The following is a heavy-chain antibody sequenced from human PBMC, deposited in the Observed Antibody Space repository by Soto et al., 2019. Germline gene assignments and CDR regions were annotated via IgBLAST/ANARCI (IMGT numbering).Heavy chain of an antibody. CDR2: IYHSGST. J-gene: IGHJ4*02. D-gene: IGHD1-1*01. V-gene: IGHV4-30-2*01. CDR3: AGGPGGAGNY. Sequence: QLQLQESGSGLVKPSQTLSLTCAVSGGSISSGGYSWSWIRQPPGKGLEWIGYIYHSGSTYYNPSLKSRVTITVDRSKTHFSVRLGFVPPADAAVYYCAGGPGGAGNYGGQGPLVTVSS. CDR1: GGSISSGGYS.